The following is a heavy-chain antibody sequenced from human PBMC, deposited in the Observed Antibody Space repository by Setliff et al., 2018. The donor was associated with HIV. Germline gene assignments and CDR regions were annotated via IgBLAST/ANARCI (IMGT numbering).Heavy chain of an antibody. CDR2: IWYDGSNK. Sequence: PGGSLRLSCAASGFSFSDYGMHWVRQAPGKGLEWVAVIWYDGSNKYYADSVKGRFTISRDNSKNTLYLQMNSLRAEDTAVYYCAREFSGTRYRYFDSWGQGTLVTVSS. J-gene: IGHJ4*02. CDR1: GFSFSDYG. D-gene: IGHD5-12*01. V-gene: IGHV3-33*08. CDR3: AREFSGTRYRYFDS.